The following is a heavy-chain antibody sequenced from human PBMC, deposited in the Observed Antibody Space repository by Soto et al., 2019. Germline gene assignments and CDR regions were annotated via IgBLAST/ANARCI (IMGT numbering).Heavy chain of an antibody. CDR3: ATPVLGTGRYCFHG. CDR1: GFTSSSCA. D-gene: IGHD2-8*02. CDR2: ISASGGST. V-gene: IGHV3-23*01. J-gene: IGHJ4*02. Sequence: EVQLLDSGGGLVQPGGSLRLSCVASGFTSSSCAMRWVRQAPGKGLEWVSGISASGGSTYYADSVKGRFTISRDNSKNTLYLQMNSLRAEDTAVYYCATPVLGTGRYCFHGWGQGTLVTVSS.